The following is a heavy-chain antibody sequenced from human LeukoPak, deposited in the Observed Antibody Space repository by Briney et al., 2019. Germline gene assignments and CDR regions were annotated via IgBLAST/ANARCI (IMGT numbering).Heavy chain of an antibody. V-gene: IGHV1-18*01. CDR1: GYTFTSYG. D-gene: IGHD1-26*01. Sequence: ASVKVSCKASGYTFTSYGISWVRQAPGQGLEWMGWISAYNGNTNYAQKLQGRVTMTTDTSTSTAYMELRSLRSDDTAVYYCARDVYSGRYPNWFDPWGQGTLVTVSS. CDR2: ISAYNGNT. CDR3: ARDVYSGRYPNWFDP. J-gene: IGHJ5*02.